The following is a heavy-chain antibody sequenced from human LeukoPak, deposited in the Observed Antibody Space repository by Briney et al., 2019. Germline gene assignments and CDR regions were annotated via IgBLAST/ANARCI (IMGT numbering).Heavy chain of an antibody. V-gene: IGHV3-21*01. CDR1: GFSFSDYD. D-gene: IGHD3-16*01. CDR2: ISGRSSHI. J-gene: IGHJ1*01. Sequence: GGSLILSCSASGFSFSDYDMNWVRQAPGKGLEWVSAISGRSSHIYYGESVKGRFTISRDNAKNSLYLQMDSLGVEDTAVYYCGRAFPPLRTSSAGDLWGQGTLAIVSS. CDR3: GRAFPPLRTSSAGDL.